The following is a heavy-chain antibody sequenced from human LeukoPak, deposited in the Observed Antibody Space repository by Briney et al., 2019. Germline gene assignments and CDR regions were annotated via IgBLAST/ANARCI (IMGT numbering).Heavy chain of an antibody. Sequence: GGSLRLSCAASGFGFSSYSMNWVRQAPGKGLEWVSCISSSSSYIYYADSVKGRFTISRDNAKNSLYLQMNSLRAEDTAVYFCARDPIGGLYYYYVDVWGKGITVTVSS. V-gene: IGHV3-21*01. J-gene: IGHJ6*03. CDR1: GFGFSSYS. CDR3: ARDPIGGLYYYYVDV. D-gene: IGHD4-23*01. CDR2: ISSSSSYI.